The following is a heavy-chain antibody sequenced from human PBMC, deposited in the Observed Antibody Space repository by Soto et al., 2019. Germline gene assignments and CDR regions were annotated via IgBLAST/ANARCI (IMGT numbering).Heavy chain of an antibody. V-gene: IGHV3-23*01. D-gene: IGHD4-17*01. J-gene: IGHJ4*02. CDR2: ISGSGGAT. CDR1: GFTCSSYA. CDR3: AKRYGDAMGTMAH. Sequence: EVQLLASGGGLVQPGGSLRLSGAASGFTCSSYAMSWVRQARGTGLEWVSTISGSGGATYYADSVKGRFTISRDNSKNTLYLQMNSLRAEDTAVYYCAKRYGDAMGTMAHWSQGSLVTVSS.